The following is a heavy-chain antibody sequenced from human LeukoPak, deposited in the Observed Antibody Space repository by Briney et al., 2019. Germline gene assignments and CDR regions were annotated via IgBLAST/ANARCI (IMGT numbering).Heavy chain of an antibody. V-gene: IGHV4-34*01. CDR2: IIHSGST. D-gene: IGHD6-13*01. Sequence: PETLSLTCAVSGGSLSGYYWSWVRPPPGKRLEWIGEIIHSGSTNYNPSLKSRVTISVDTPKTQCSLKRSSVTAADTAVYYCARGRLAAYFDYWGQGTLVTVSS. CDR1: GGSLSGYY. J-gene: IGHJ4*02. CDR3: ARGRLAAYFDY.